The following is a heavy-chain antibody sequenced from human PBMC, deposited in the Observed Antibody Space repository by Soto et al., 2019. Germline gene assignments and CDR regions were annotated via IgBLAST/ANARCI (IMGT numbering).Heavy chain of an antibody. D-gene: IGHD1-20*01. CDR1: EFTFSMYA. CDR2: ISGSGGST. J-gene: IGHJ4*02. V-gene: IGHV3-23*01. CDR3: AKGRYGAVLFDY. Sequence: EVQLLESGGGMVQPGGSLRLSFAASEFTFSMYAMSWVRQAPGKGLEWVSTISGSGGSTYYADSVKGQFTISRDNSTNTLYLQMNSLRAEDTAVYYCAKGRYGAVLFDYWGQGTLVTVSS.